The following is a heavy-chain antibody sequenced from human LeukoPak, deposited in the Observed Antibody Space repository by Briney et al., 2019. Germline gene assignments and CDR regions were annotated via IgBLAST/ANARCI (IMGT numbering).Heavy chain of an antibody. Sequence: GGSLRLSCAASGFTLSTYDMHWVRQGTGKGLEWISTFGLIGDTLYSDSVKGRFTVSRDNSNNTLYVQMNSLRADDTAVYYCAKPTTSYCSGGSCYNRGAFDIWGQGTMVTVSS. CDR1: GFTLSTYD. D-gene: IGHD2-15*01. V-gene: IGHV3-13*01. CDR2: FGLIGDT. J-gene: IGHJ3*02. CDR3: AKPTTSYCSGGSCYNRGAFDI.